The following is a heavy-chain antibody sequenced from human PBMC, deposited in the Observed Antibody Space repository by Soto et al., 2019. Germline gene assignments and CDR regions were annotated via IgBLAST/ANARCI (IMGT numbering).Heavy chain of an antibody. CDR1: GGSISNYY. Sequence: PSETLSLTCTVSGGSISNYYWSWIRQPPGRGLEWIGYIYRSGSTKYNPSLKSRLTISVDTSKNQFSLKLSSVTAADTAVYYCARTLDYGHMDVWGKGTTVTVSS. V-gene: IGHV4-4*09. J-gene: IGHJ6*03. CDR2: IYRSGST. D-gene: IGHD3-16*01. CDR3: ARTLDYGHMDV.